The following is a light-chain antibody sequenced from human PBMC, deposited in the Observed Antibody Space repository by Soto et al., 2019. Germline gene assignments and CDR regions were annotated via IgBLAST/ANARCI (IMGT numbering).Light chain of an antibody. CDR3: QQYNTYPWT. V-gene: IGKV3-15*01. Sequence: EIVMTQSPVTLSVSPGERATLSCRASQNISRSLAWYQQKPGQGPSLLIYGTSTRAGGVPARFSGGGSGTEFTLTITSLQSEDFAVYYCQQYNTYPWTFGQGTKVEIK. CDR1: QNISRS. J-gene: IGKJ1*01. CDR2: GTS.